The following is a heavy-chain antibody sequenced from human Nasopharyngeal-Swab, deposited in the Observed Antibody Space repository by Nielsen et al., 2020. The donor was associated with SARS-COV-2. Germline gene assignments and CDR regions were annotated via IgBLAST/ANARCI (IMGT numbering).Heavy chain of an antibody. CDR2: INPNSGGT. V-gene: IGHV1-2*04. Sequence: ASVKVSCKASGYTFIDYYVHWVRQAPGQGLEWMGWINPNSGGTNYAQKFQGWVTMTRDTSISTAYMELSRLRSDDTAVYYCARDKCSGGSCYSYWFDPWGQGTLVTVSS. CDR1: GYTFIDYY. D-gene: IGHD2-15*01. CDR3: ARDKCSGGSCYSYWFDP. J-gene: IGHJ5*02.